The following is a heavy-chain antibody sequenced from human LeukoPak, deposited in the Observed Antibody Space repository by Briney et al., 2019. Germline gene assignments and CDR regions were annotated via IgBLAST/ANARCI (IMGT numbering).Heavy chain of an antibody. Sequence: PSETLSLTCTVSGGSISSSSYYWGWIRQPPGKGLEWIGSIYHNGNTYYNSSLKSRVTISVHTSENQFSLKLSSVTAADTAVYYCASYKTYYDSSGNPFDYWGQGTLVTVSS. D-gene: IGHD3-22*01. CDR3: ASYKTYYDSSGNPFDY. CDR2: IYHNGNT. V-gene: IGHV4-39*07. J-gene: IGHJ4*02. CDR1: GGSISSSSYY.